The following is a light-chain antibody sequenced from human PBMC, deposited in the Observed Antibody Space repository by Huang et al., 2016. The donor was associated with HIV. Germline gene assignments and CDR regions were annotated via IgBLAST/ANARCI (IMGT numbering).Light chain of an antibody. CDR2: DAS. Sequence: DIQMTQSPSTLSASVGDRVTITCRASQSISNWLAWYPQKPGKAPKLLIYDASTLESGVPSKCSGSGSGTEFTLTISGLQPDYSATYYCQQYKSYPFTFGPGTQVHIK. V-gene: IGKV1-5*01. CDR1: QSISNW. J-gene: IGKJ3*01. CDR3: QQYKSYPFT.